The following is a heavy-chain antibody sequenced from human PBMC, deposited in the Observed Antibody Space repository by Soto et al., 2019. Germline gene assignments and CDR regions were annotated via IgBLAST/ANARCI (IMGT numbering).Heavy chain of an antibody. CDR1: GFTFSDFS. D-gene: IGHD3-16*02. V-gene: IGHV3-21*01. J-gene: IGHJ4*02. CDR2: ISGSSSSV. Sequence: GGSLRLSCAASGFTFSDFSMTWVRQAPGKGLEWVSSISGSSSSVYYADSVKGRFTISRDNAKNSLYLQMNSLRADDTAMYYFASSHHYVWGNYPPYSGQGTLVTVSS. CDR3: ASSHHYVWGNYPPY.